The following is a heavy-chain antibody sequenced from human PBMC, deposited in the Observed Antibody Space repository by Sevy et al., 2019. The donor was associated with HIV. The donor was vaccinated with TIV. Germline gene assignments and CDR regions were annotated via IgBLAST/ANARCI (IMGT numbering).Heavy chain of an antibody. J-gene: IGHJ4*02. V-gene: IGHV4-34*01. CDR1: GGSLSGFY. D-gene: IGHD1-26*01. Sequence: SETLSLTCAVSGGSLSGFYWSWIRQSPGKGLEWIGEIIPSGNTNYNPSLRSRVTMSIDTSKNQFSLKLNSVTAADTAMYFCARGQWEHIYWGQGTQVTVSS. CDR3: ARGQWEHIY. CDR2: IIPSGNT.